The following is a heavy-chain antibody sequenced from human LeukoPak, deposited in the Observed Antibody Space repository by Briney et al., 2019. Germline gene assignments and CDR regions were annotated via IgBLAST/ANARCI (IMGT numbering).Heavy chain of an antibody. J-gene: IGHJ4*02. CDR3: AKDQGGWAPGYSSGPLDY. Sequence: GGSLRLSCAASGFTFSAYGIHWVRQAPGKGLEWVAVVSSDGNSKFSADSVKGRFTISRDNSKNTLFLQMNSLGPEDTAVYYCAKDQGGWAPGYSSGPLDYWGQGTQVTVSS. CDR1: GFTFSAYG. D-gene: IGHD6-19*01. CDR2: VSSDGNSK. V-gene: IGHV3-30*18.